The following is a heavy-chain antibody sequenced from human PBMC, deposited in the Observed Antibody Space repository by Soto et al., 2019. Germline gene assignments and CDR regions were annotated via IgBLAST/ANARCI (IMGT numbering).Heavy chain of an antibody. CDR2: IIPIFGTA. Sequence: EASVKVSCKASGGTFSSYAISWVRQAPGQGLEWMGGIIPIFGTANYAQKFQGRVTITADESTSTAYMELSSLRSEDTAVYYCALDYGGRGNYYYGMDVWGQGTTVTFSS. V-gene: IGHV1-69*13. CDR1: GGTFSSYA. D-gene: IGHD4-17*01. J-gene: IGHJ6*02. CDR3: ALDYGGRGNYYYGMDV.